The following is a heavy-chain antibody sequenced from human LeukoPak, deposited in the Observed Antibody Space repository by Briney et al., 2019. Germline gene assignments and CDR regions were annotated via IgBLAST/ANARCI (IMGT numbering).Heavy chain of an antibody. CDR1: GGSFSGYY. CDR2: IYYSGSA. CDR3: ARRPYYYDSSGYYPYYFDY. J-gene: IGHJ4*02. Sequence: SETLSLTCAVYGGSFSGYYWSWIRQPPGKGLEWIGYIYYSGSANYNPSLKSRVTISVDTSKNQFSLKLSSVTAADTAVYYCARRPYYYDSSGYYPYYFDYWGQGTLVTVSS. V-gene: IGHV4-59*01. D-gene: IGHD3-22*01.